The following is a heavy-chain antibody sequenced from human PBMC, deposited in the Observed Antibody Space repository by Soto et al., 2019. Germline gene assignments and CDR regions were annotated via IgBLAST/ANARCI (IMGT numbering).Heavy chain of an antibody. CDR3: ARRAVAFDY. Sequence: QVQLVESGGGVVQPGKSLRLSCAASGFTFNNYGMHWVRQAPGKGLEWVAAISSDGTNGYSADSVKGRFPISRDNSKNTVHLQMDSLRPEDTAVYYCARRAVAFDYWGQGTLVTVSS. CDR1: GFTFNNYG. D-gene: IGHD6-19*01. V-gene: IGHV3-30*03. J-gene: IGHJ4*02. CDR2: ISSDGTNG.